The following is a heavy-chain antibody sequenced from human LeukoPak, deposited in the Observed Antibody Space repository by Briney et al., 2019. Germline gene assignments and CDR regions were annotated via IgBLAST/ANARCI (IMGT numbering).Heavy chain of an antibody. CDR3: ARAKDSNYVHWFDP. D-gene: IGHD4-11*01. V-gene: IGHV3-30*17. CDR1: GFTFSSYA. CDR2: ISYGGSNQ. J-gene: IGHJ5*02. Sequence: GRSLRLSCAASGFTFSSYAMLWVREGPGKGGEGGAVISYGGSNQYYADPVKGRFTISRDNPKNTLYLQMNSLRAEDTAVYYCARAKDSNYVHWFDPWGQGTLVTVSS.